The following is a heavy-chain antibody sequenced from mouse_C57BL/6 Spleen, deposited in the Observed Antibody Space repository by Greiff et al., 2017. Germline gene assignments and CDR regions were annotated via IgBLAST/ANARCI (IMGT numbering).Heavy chain of an antibody. CDR2: INPGSGGT. Sequence: QVQLQQSGAELVRPGTSVKVSCKASGYAFTNYLIEWVKQRPGQGLEWIGVINPGSGGTNYNEKFKGKATLTADKSSSTAYMQLSSLTSEDSAVYFCARYYYGRSYWGQGTTLTVSS. CDR1: GYAFTNYL. V-gene: IGHV1-54*01. D-gene: IGHD1-1*01. CDR3: ARYYYGRSY. J-gene: IGHJ2*01.